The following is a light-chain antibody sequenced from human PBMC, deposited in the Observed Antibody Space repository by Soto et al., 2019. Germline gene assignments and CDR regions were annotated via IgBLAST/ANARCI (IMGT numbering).Light chain of an antibody. Sequence: DIVLTQSPGTLSLSPGERATLSCRAGQSITWNYLAWYQQKPGQAPSLLIYGASIRDTGVPDRFSGSGSGTDFTLTISRLEPEDFAVYYCQQYVSSPYTFGQGTNLEIK. J-gene: IGKJ2*01. V-gene: IGKV3-20*01. CDR2: GAS. CDR3: QQYVSSPYT. CDR1: QSITWNY.